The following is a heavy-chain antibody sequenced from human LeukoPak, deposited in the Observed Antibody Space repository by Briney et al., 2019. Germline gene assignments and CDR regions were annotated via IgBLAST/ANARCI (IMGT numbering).Heavy chain of an antibody. Sequence: GASVKVSCKASGYTFTSYGISWVRQAPGQGLEWMGWISAYNGNTNYAQKLRGRVTMTEDTSTDTAYMELSSLRSDDTAVYYCATEVTSIVPDYWGQGTLVTVSS. D-gene: IGHD2-21*01. CDR2: ISAYNGNT. V-gene: IGHV1-18*01. CDR1: GYTFTSYG. CDR3: ATEVTSIVPDY. J-gene: IGHJ4*02.